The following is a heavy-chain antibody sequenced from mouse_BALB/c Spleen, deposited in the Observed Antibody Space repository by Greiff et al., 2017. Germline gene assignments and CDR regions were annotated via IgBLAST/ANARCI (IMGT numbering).Heavy chain of an antibody. CDR2: INSNGGST. J-gene: IGHJ4*01. D-gene: IGHD2-1*01. V-gene: IGHV5-6-2*01. CDR1: GFTFSSYY. Sequence: DVKVEESGGGLVKLGGSLKLSCAASGFTFSSYYMSWVRQTPEKRLELGAAINSNGGSTYYPDTVKGRFTISRDNAKNTLYLQMSSLKSEDTALYYCARHGGNYVMDYWGQGTSVTVSS. CDR3: ARHGGNYVMDY.